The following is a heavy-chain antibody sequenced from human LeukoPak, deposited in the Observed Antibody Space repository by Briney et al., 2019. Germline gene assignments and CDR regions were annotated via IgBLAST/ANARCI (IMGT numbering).Heavy chain of an antibody. D-gene: IGHD4-17*01. V-gene: IGHV4-30-4*01. CDR3: ARIDYADYVLGGMDV. CDR2: IFYSGSA. Sequence: SETLSLTCTVSGGSIRSGDYYWNWIRQPPGKDLEWIGYIFYSGSAYYNPSLKSRVTISVDTSKNQFSLELTSVTAADTAVYYCARIDYADYVLGGMDVWGKGTTVTVSS. J-gene: IGHJ6*04. CDR1: GGSIRSGDYY.